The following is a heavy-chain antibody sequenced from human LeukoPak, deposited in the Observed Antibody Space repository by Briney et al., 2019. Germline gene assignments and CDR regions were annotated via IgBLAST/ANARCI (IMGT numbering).Heavy chain of an antibody. CDR1: GGSISSGGYY. CDR2: IYYSGST. J-gene: IGHJ4*02. D-gene: IGHD1-26*01. V-gene: IGHV4-31*03. CDR3: ARNSGSYYRFDY. Sequence: SETLSLTCTVSGGSISSGGYYWSWIRQHPGKGLEWIGHIYYSGSTYYNPSLKSRVTISVDTSKNQFSLKLSSVTAADTAVYYCARNSGSYYRFDYWGQGTLVTVSS.